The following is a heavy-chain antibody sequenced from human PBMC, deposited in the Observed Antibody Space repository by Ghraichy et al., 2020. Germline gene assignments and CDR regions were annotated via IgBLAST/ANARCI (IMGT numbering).Heavy chain of an antibody. CDR3: ARVGEGLDY. CDR1: GGSFSGYY. J-gene: IGHJ4*02. CDR2: INHSGST. Sequence: SETLSLTCAVYGGSFSGYYWSWIRQPPGKGLEWIGEINHSGSTNYNPSLKSRVTISVDTSKNQFSLKLSSVTAADTAVYYCARVGEGLDYWGQGTLVTVSS. D-gene: IGHD3-10*01. V-gene: IGHV4-34*01.